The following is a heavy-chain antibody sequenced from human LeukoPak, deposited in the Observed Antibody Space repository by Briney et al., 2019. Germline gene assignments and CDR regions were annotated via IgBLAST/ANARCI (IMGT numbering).Heavy chain of an antibody. CDR3: AGGYSYGSYYYYYYMDV. CDR2: IYTSGST. Sequence: SETLSLTCTVSGGSISSYYWSWIRQPAGKGLEWIGRIYTSGSTNYNPSLKSRVTMSVDTSKNQFSLKLSSVTAADTAVYYCAGGYSYGSYYYYYYMDVRGKGTTVTVSS. J-gene: IGHJ6*03. D-gene: IGHD5-18*01. V-gene: IGHV4-4*07. CDR1: GGSISSYY.